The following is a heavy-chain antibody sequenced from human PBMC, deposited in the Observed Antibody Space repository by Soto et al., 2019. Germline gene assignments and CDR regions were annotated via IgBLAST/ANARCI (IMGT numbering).Heavy chain of an antibody. J-gene: IGHJ6*02. CDR2: IIPIFGTA. V-gene: IGHV1-69*13. CDR3: AKTPCGDCYSGYYYYGMDV. D-gene: IGHD2-21*02. Sequence: SVKVSCKASGGTFSNYAINWVRQAPGQGLEWMGGIIPIFGTANYAQKFQGRVTITADESTSTAYMELSSLRSEDTAVYYCAKTPCGDCYSGYYYYGMDVWGQGTTVTVSS. CDR1: GGTFSNYA.